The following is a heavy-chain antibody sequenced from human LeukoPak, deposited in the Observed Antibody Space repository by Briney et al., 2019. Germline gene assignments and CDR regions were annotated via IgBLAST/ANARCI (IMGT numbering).Heavy chain of an antibody. CDR2: INPDSGFT. D-gene: IGHD3-22*01. CDR3: ARDPSGDSSGYPFDH. CDR1: GYSFIGYY. V-gene: IGHV1-2*02. Sequence: ASVKVSCKASGYSFIGYYMQWVRQAPGQGPEWMGWINPDSGFTKYSQKFQGRVTMTRDTSISTGYMELGRLRSDDTAVYYCARDPSGDSSGYPFDHWGQRTLVTVSS. J-gene: IGHJ4*02.